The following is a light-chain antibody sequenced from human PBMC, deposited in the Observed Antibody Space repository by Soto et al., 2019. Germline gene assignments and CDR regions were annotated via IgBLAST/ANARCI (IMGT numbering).Light chain of an antibody. CDR2: GNT. V-gene: IGLV1-40*01. CDR1: STNIGAGYD. Sequence: QSVLTQPPSVSGAPGQRVTISCAGSSTNIGAGYDVHWYQQLPGTAPKLLIYGNTNRPSGVPDRFSGSKSGTSASLAITGLQAQAEAEYYCQSYASSLSGLWVFGGGTKLTVL. CDR3: QSYASSLSGLWV. J-gene: IGLJ3*02.